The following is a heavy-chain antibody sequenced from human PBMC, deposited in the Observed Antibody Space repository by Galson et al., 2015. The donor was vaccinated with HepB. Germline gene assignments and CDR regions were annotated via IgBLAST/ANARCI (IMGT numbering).Heavy chain of an antibody. CDR2: ISPILGIP. V-gene: IGHV1-69*10. J-gene: IGHJ5*01. D-gene: IGHD3-3*01. CDR3: ARADDFWSGYRDAGTSRWFDS. Sequence: SVKVSCKACGDSFSISAMSWVRQAPGHGLEWMGGISPILGIPNYTQKFQDTVTITADKSTGTAFMELSSLRSEDTAVYYCARADDFWSGYRDAGTSRWFDSWGQGTLVIVSS. CDR1: GDSFSISA.